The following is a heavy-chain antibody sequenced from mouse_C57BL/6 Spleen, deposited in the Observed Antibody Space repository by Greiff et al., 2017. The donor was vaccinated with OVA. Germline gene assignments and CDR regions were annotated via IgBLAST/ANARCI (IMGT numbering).Heavy chain of an antibody. Sequence: QVQLQQPGAELVKPGASVKLSCKASGYTFTSYWMQWVKQRPGQGLEWIGEIDPSDSYTNYNQKFKGKATLTVDTSSSTAYMQLSSLTSEDSAVDDCARDGYDLGLDYWGQGTTLTVSS. CDR2: IDPSDSYT. CDR1: GYTFTSYW. J-gene: IGHJ2*01. CDR3: ARDGYDLGLDY. D-gene: IGHD2-2*01. V-gene: IGHV1-50*01.